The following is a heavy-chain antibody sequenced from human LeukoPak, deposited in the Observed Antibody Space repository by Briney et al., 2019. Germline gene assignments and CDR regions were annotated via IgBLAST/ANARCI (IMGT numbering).Heavy chain of an antibody. V-gene: IGHV3-43*01. Sequence: GGSLRLSCAASGFTFSSYSMHWVRQAPGKGLEWVSLINRDGGRTFYADSVKGRFTISRDNNKNSLYLQMNSLRTDDTALYYCAKEMLGTRWITYDSWGQGTLVTVSS. CDR3: AKEMLGTRWITYDS. CDR2: INRDGGRT. CDR1: GFTFSSYS. J-gene: IGHJ4*02. D-gene: IGHD5-12*01.